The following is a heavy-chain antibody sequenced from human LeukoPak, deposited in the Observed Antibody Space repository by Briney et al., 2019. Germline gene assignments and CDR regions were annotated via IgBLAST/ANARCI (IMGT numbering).Heavy chain of an antibody. V-gene: IGHV3-49*04. CDR1: GFTFGDYA. CDR3: QGVMITFGGVLSPDY. CDR2: IRSKAYGGTT. D-gene: IGHD3-16*01. Sequence: GGSLRLSCTASGFTFGDYAMSWVRQAPGKGLEWVGFIRSKAYGGTTEYAASVKGRFTISRDDSKSIAYLQMNSLKTEDTAVYYCQGVMITFGGVLSPDYWGQGTLVTVSS. J-gene: IGHJ4*02.